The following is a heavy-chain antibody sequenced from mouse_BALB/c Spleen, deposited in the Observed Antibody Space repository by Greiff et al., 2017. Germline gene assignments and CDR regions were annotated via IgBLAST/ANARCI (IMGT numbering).Heavy chain of an antibody. CDR2: ISSGGST. CDR3: ARGFFPFAY. Sequence: DVKLVESGGGLVKPGGSLKLSCAASGFTFSSYAMSWVRQTPEKRLEWVASISSGGSTYYPDSVKGRFTISRDNARNILYLQMSSLRSEDTAVYYCARGFFPFAYWGQGTLVTVSA. J-gene: IGHJ3*01. CDR1: GFTFSSYA. V-gene: IGHV5-6-5*01.